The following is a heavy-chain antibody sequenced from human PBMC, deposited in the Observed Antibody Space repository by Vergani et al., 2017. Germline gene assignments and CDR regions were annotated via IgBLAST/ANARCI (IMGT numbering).Heavy chain of an antibody. V-gene: IGHV4-59*01. Sequence: QVQLQESGPGLVKPSETLSLTCTVSGGSISSYYWSWIRQPPGKGLEWIGYFYYSGIPNYNPSLKSRVTISVDTSKNQFSLKLSSVTAADTAVYYCARGWILAYGMDVWGQGTTVTVSS. J-gene: IGHJ6*02. CDR1: GGSISSYY. D-gene: IGHD5-18*01. CDR3: ARGWILAYGMDV. CDR2: FYYSGIP.